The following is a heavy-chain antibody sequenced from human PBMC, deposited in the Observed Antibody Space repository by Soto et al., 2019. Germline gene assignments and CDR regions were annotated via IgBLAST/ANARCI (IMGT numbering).Heavy chain of an antibody. Sequence: GSGPTLVNPTQTLTLACTFSGFSLSTSGVGVGWIRQPPGKALEWLALIYWDDDKRYSPSLKSRLTITKDTSKNQVVLTMTNMDPVDTATYYCVTTVSYYYGMDVWGQGTTVTVSS. CDR1: GFSLSTSGVG. D-gene: IGHD4-17*01. CDR2: IYWDDDK. V-gene: IGHV2-5*02. J-gene: IGHJ6*02. CDR3: VTTVSYYYGMDV.